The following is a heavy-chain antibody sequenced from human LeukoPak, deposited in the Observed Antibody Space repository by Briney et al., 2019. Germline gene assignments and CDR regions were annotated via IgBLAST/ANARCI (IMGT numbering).Heavy chain of an antibody. J-gene: IGHJ4*02. V-gene: IGHV4-38-2*02. Sequence: SETLSLTCGVSGYSISSGYCWGWIRQPPGKGLEWIGNIYHNGGTYYNPSLKSRVTISVDTSKNQFSLKVTSVTAADTAVHYCARDRSLGYSSGSYDYWGQGTLVTVSS. D-gene: IGHD3-10*01. CDR1: GYSISSGYC. CDR3: ARDRSLGYSSGSYDY. CDR2: IYHNGGT.